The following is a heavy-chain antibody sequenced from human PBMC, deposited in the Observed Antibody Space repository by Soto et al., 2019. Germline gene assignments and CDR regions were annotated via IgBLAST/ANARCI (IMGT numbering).Heavy chain of an antibody. CDR1: GFTFSSYW. Sequence: EVQLVESEGGLVQPGGSQRLSCAASGFTFSSYWMHWVRQAPGKGLVWVSRINSDGSTTSYADSVKGRFTISRDNAKNTLYQQMNRLRAEDTAVDYCARDQGYCSGGSCYVAGYWGQGTLVTVSS. J-gene: IGHJ4*02. V-gene: IGHV3-74*01. D-gene: IGHD2-15*01. CDR3: ARDQGYCSGGSCYVAGY. CDR2: INSDGSTT.